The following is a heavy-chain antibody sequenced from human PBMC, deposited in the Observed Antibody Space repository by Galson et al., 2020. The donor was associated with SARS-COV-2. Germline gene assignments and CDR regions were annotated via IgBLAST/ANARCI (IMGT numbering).Heavy chain of an antibody. CDR1: GFSLRPTGMC. Sequence: SGPPLVKPTQTLSLTCTFSGFSLRPTGMCVSWIRQPPGKALECLAHIDWHDDKYYSTSLKTRLTISKDTSKNQAVLTMTNMDPVDTATDYGACQEDYYDSSGSAFDIWGQGTMVTVSS. V-gene: IGHV2-70*01. J-gene: IGHJ3*02. CDR2: IDWHDDK. CDR3: ACQEDYYDSSGSAFDI. D-gene: IGHD3-22*01.